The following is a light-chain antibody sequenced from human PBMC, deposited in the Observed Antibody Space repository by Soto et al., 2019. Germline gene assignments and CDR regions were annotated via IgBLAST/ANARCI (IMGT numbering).Light chain of an antibody. CDR3: QQYGDVRLT. J-gene: IGKJ1*01. Sequence: EIVLMQSPGTLSLSPGARATLSCRASQSVASSYLAWYQQKPGQAPRLLLYGASSRATGIPDRCSGTGSGTDFILNISGLEPEDFAVDYWQQYGDVRLTVGQGPKVDIK. CDR1: QSVASSY. CDR2: GAS. V-gene: IGKV3-20*01.